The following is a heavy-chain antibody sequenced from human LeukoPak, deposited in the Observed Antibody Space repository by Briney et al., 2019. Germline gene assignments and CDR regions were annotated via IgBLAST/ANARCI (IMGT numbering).Heavy chain of an antibody. Sequence: PGGSLRLFCAASGFTFDDYAMHWVRQAPGKGMEWVSLTSGDGGSTYYADSVKGRFTISRDNSKNSLYLQMNSLRTEDTALYYCAKETASQLPYYYYYYYMDVWGKGTTVTVSS. CDR2: TSGDGGST. CDR1: GFTFDDYA. CDR3: AKETASQLPYYYYYYYMDV. V-gene: IGHV3-43*02. D-gene: IGHD2-2*01. J-gene: IGHJ6*03.